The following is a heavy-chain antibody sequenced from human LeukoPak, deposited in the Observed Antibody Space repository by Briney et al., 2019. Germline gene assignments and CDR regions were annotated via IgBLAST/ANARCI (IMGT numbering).Heavy chain of an antibody. V-gene: IGHV4-59*01. CDR3: ARVRLLGPVVDAFDI. D-gene: IGHD1-26*01. CDR1: GGSISSYY. Sequence: SETLSLTCTVSGGSISSYYWSWIRQPPGKGLEWIGYIYYSGSTNYNPSLKSRVTISVDTSKNQFSLKLSSVTAADTAVYYCARVRLLGPVVDAFDIWGQGTMVTVSS. CDR2: IYYSGST. J-gene: IGHJ3*02.